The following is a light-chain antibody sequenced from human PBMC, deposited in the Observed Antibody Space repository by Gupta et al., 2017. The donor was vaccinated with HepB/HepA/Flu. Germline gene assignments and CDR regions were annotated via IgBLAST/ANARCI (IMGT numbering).Light chain of an antibody. CDR2: GKN. CDR1: SLRSYY. CDR3: NSRDSSGNPPVV. Sequence: SSELTQAPAVSVALGQTVRITCQGDSLRSYYASWYQQKPGQAPVLVIYGKNNRPSGIPDRFSGSSSGNTASLTITGAQAEDEADYYCNSRDSSGNPPVVFGGGTKLTVL. J-gene: IGLJ2*01. V-gene: IGLV3-19*01.